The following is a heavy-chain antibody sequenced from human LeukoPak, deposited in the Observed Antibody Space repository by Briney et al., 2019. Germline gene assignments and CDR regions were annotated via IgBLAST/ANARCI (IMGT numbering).Heavy chain of an antibody. V-gene: IGHV4-39*07. CDR3: ARASSNYYYNYMDV. CDR2: IYYSGST. J-gene: IGHJ6*03. Sequence: PSETLSLTCTVSGGSISSSSYYWGWIRQPPGKGLEWIGSIYYSGSTYYNPSLKSRVTMSLDTSRSQFSLRLSSVTAADTAVYYCARASSNYYYNYMDVWGKGTTVTVSS. CDR1: GGSISSSSYY.